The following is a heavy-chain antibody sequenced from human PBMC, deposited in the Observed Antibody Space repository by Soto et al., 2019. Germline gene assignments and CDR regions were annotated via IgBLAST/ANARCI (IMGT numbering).Heavy chain of an antibody. CDR2: IYYSGST. J-gene: IGHJ2*01. V-gene: IGHV4-59*01. Sequence: QVQLQESGPGLVKPSETLFLTCTVSGGSISSYYWSWIRQPPGKGLEWIGYIYYSGSTNYNPSLKSRVTISVDTSKNQFSLKLSSVTAADTAVYYCARSWYFDLWGRGTLVTVSS. CDR1: GGSISSYY. D-gene: IGHD6-6*01. CDR3: ARSWYFDL.